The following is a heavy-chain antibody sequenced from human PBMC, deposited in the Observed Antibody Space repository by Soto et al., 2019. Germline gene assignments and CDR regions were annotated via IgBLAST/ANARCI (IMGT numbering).Heavy chain of an antibody. Sequence: ASVKVSCKASGYTFTSYGISWVRQAPGQGLEWMGWISAYNGNTNYAQKLQGRVTMTTDTSTSTAYMELRSLRSDDTAVYYCARTTVHYYYYSGMDVWGQGTTVTVSS. CDR3: ARTTVHYYYYSGMDV. V-gene: IGHV1-18*04. J-gene: IGHJ6*02. CDR2: ISAYNGNT. CDR1: GYTFTSYG. D-gene: IGHD4-17*01.